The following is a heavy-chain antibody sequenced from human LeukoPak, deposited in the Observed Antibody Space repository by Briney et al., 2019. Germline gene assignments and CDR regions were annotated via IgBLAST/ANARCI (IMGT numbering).Heavy chain of an antibody. CDR1: GGSISSGGYY. V-gene: IGHV4-31*03. J-gene: IGHJ4*02. CDR3: ASTGYCSGGSCYAAWFDY. CDR2: IYYSGST. Sequence: PSETLSLTCTVSGGSISSGGYYWSWIRQHPGKGLEWIGYIYYSGSTYYNPSLKSRVTISVDTSKNQFSLKLSSVTAADTAVYYCASTGYCSGGSCYAAWFDYWAREPWSPSPQ. D-gene: IGHD2-15*01.